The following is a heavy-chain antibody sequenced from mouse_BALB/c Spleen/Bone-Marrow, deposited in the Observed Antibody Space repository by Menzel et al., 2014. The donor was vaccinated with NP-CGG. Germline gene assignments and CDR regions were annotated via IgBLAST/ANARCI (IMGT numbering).Heavy chain of an antibody. V-gene: IGHV1-18*01. J-gene: IGHJ2*01. CDR1: GYSFNGYT. Sequence: EVKLMESGPELVKPGASMKISCKASGYSFNGYTMNWVKQSHGKNLEWIGLINPYNGATSYNQKFKGKATLTVDKSSSTAYMELLSLTSEDSAVYYCARGPYYGYYFDYWGQGTTLTVSS. CDR3: ARGPYYGYYFDY. D-gene: IGHD2-10*01. CDR2: INPYNGAT.